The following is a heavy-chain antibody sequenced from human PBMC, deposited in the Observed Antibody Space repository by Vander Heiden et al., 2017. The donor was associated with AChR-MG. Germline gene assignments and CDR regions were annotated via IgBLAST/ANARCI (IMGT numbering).Heavy chain of an antibody. V-gene: IGHV3-30-3*01. CDR2: ISYDGSNK. D-gene: IGHD3-3*01. Sequence: QVQLVESGGGVVQPGRSLRLSCAPSGFTFSSYAMHWVRQAPGKGLEWVAVISYDGSNKYYADSVKGRFTISRDNSKNTLYLQMNSLRAEDTAVYYCAREWDFWSGYGSYFDYWGQGTLVTVSS. J-gene: IGHJ4*02. CDR3: AREWDFWSGYGSYFDY. CDR1: GFTFSSYA.